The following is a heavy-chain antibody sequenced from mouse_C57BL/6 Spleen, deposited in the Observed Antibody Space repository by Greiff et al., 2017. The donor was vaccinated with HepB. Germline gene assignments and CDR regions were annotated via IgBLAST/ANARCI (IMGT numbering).Heavy chain of an antibody. J-gene: IGHJ4*01. D-gene: IGHD1-1*01. CDR2: VYPYNGGT. CDR1: GFTFTDYY. CDR3: ARSFITTVVAGESGMGY. Sequence: VQLQQSGPVLVKPGPSVKISCKASGFTFTDYYMHWVKQSHGKSLEWIGLVYPYNGGTSYNQKFKGKATLTVDTSSSTAYMELNSLTSEDSAVYYCARSFITTVVAGESGMGYWGQGTSVTVSS. V-gene: IGHV1-36*01.